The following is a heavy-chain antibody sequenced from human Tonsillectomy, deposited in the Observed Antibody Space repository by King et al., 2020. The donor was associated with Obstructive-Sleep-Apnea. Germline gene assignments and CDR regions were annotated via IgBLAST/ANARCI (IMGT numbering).Heavy chain of an antibody. D-gene: IGHD3-22*01. J-gene: IGHJ3*02. CDR1: GYSISSGYY. V-gene: IGHV4-38-2*02. CDR2: IYHSGST. CDR3: ARLSSGPDAFDI. Sequence: QLQESGPGLVKPSETLSLTCTVSGYSISSGYYWGWIRQPPGKGLEWIGSIYHSGSTYYNPSLKSRVTISVDTSKNQFSLKLSSVNAADTAVYYCARLSSGPDAFDIWGQGTMVTVSS.